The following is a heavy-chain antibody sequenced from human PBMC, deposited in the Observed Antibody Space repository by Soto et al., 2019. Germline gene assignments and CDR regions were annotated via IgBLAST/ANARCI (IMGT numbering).Heavy chain of an antibody. J-gene: IGHJ6*02. CDR1: GGTFSSYA. D-gene: IGHD2-2*01. Sequence: QVQLVQSGVEVKKPGSSVKVSCKASGGTFSSYAISWVRQAPGQGLEWMGGIIPISGTANYAQKFQGRVTITADESTSTVSMELSSLRSEDTAVYFCARSQGSSTSLEIYYYYYYGMDVWGQGTTVTVSS. CDR2: IIPISGTA. CDR3: ARSQGSSTSLEIYYYYYYGMDV. V-gene: IGHV1-69*01.